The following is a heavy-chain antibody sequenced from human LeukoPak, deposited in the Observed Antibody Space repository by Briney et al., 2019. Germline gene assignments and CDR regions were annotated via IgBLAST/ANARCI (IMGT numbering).Heavy chain of an antibody. V-gene: IGHV4-28*01. J-gene: IGHJ5*02. Sequence: SETLSLTCAVSGYSISSSNWWGWIRQPPGKGLEWIGYIYYSGSTYYNPSLKSRVTISVDTSKNQFSLKLSSVTAADTAVYYCARHGITIFGVVTNWFDPWGQGTLVTVSS. CDR3: ARHGITIFGVVTNWFDP. D-gene: IGHD3-3*01. CDR2: IYYSGST. CDR1: GYSISSSNW.